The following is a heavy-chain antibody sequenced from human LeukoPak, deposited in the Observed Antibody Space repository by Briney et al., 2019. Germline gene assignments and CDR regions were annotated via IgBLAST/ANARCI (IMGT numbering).Heavy chain of an antibody. J-gene: IGHJ4*02. Sequence: PSETLSLTCAVYGGSFSGYYWSWIRQPPGKGLEWIGEINQSGSTNYNPSLKSRVTISVDTSKNQFSLKLSSVTAADTAVYYCARDRGDYDSSGYYGYFDYWGQGALVTVSS. V-gene: IGHV4-34*01. CDR2: INQSGST. D-gene: IGHD3-22*01. CDR3: ARDRGDYDSSGYYGYFDY. CDR1: GGSFSGYY.